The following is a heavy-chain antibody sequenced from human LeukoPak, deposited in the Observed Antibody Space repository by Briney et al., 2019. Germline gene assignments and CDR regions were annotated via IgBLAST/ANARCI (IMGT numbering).Heavy chain of an antibody. CDR3: ATGFAVGSGYPVA. V-gene: IGHV1-24*01. CDR1: GYTLTELS. CDR2: FDPEDGET. J-gene: IGHJ5*02. Sequence: ASVKVSCKVSGYTLTELSMHWVRQAPGKGLEWMGGFDPEDGETIYAQKFQGRVTMTEDTSTDIAYMELSSLRSEDTAVYYCATGFAVGSGYPVAWGQGTLVTVSS. D-gene: IGHD3-22*01.